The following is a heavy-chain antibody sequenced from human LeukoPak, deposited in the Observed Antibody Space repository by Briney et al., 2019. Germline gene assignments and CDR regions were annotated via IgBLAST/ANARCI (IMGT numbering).Heavy chain of an antibody. D-gene: IGHD6-6*01. V-gene: IGHV4-30-2*01. CDR1: GDSISSGGYY. CDR3: TRDGSSRSLAT. CDR2: IYHSGIT. J-gene: IGHJ5*02. Sequence: SETLSLTCTVSGDSISSGGYYWNWIRQPPGKGLEWIGYIYHSGITNYNPSLKSRVTISIDRSKNQFSLKLSSVSAADTAVYYCTRDGSSRSLATWGPGTLVTVSS.